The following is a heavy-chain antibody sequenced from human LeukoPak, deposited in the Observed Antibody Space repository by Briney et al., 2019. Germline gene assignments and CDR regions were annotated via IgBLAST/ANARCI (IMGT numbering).Heavy chain of an antibody. CDR3: AKDGPSFVVVVAAAFDY. CDR2: ISGSGGST. V-gene: IGHV3-23*01. CDR1: GFTFSSYA. Sequence: GGSLRLSCAASGFTFSSYAMSWVRQAPGKGLEWVSAISGSGGSTYYADSVKGRFTISRDNSKNTLYLQMNSLRAEDTAVYYCAKDGPSFVVVVAAAFDYWGQGTLVTVSS. J-gene: IGHJ4*02. D-gene: IGHD2-15*01.